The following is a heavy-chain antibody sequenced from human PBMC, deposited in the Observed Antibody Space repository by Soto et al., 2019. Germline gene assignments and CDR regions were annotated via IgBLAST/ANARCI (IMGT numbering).Heavy chain of an antibody. D-gene: IGHD2-15*01. CDR1: GFTFSNYA. V-gene: IGHV3-23*01. J-gene: IGHJ3*02. Sequence: EVQLLESGGGLVQPGGSLRLSCAASGFTFSNYAMSWVRQAPGKGLEWVSAISGSGGSTYYADSVKGWFTISRDNSKNTLFLQMNSLRAEDTAVYYCAKDRYCSGGSCYSEWAFDIWGQGTMVTVSS. CDR3: AKDRYCSGGSCYSEWAFDI. CDR2: ISGSGGST.